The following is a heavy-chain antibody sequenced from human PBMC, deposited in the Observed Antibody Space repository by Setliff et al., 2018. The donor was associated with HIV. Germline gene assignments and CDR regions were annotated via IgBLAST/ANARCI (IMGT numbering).Heavy chain of an antibody. Sequence: GSLRLSCAASGFTFKNAWMSWVRQAPGKGLEWVGRIKTKTDGGTTDYAAPVTGRFTISRDDSENSLYLQMNSLRAEDTAVYYCAKSPPDYDILTGWPEYFDYWGQGTLVTVSS. J-gene: IGHJ4*02. CDR3: AKSPPDYDILTGWPEYFDY. CDR2: IKTKTDGGTT. CDR1: GFTFKNAW. V-gene: IGHV3-15*01. D-gene: IGHD3-9*01.